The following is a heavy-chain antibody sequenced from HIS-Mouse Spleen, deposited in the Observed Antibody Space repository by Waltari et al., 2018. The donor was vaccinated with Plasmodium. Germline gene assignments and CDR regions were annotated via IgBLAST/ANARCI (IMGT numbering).Heavy chain of an antibody. V-gene: IGHV4-34*01. Sequence: QVQLQQWGAGLLKPSETLSLTCAVYGGSFSGYSWSWIRPPPGKGLEWIGEINHSGSTNYNPSLKSRVTISVDTSKNQFSLKLSSVTAADTAVYYCARGKYCSSTSCLYFDYWGQGTLVTVSS. CDR3: ARGKYCSSTSCLYFDY. D-gene: IGHD2-2*01. J-gene: IGHJ4*02. CDR1: GGSFSGYS. CDR2: INHSGST.